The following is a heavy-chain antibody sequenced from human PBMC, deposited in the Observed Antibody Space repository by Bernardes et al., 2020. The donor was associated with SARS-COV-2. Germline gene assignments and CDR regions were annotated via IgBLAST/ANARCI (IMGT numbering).Heavy chain of an antibody. J-gene: IGHJ4*02. CDR3: ARRWANCSGGRCYSYYFDY. CDR2: IHPGDSDT. D-gene: IGHD2-15*01. Sequence: GAYRKSSSHGSGYNVPHYWIGWVRPIPGKGLEWMGIIHPGDSDTIYSPSFQGQVAMSVDRSNTTAYLQWSSLRASDTAIYYCARRWANCSGGRCYSYYFDYWGQGTLVTVSS. V-gene: IGHV5-51*01. CDR1: GYNVPHYW.